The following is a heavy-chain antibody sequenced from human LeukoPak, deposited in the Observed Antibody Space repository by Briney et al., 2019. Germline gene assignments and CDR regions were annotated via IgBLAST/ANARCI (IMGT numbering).Heavy chain of an antibody. V-gene: IGHV3-23*01. CDR1: GFTFNNFA. D-gene: IGHD6-13*01. Sequence: GRSLRLSCTVSGFTFNNFAMTWVRQPPGKGLEWVSTVTTAGTSTDYADSVKGRFTIFRDNSENTLYLQMNSLRAEDTAVYFCAKARSSWAGYFDYWGQGTLVTVSS. J-gene: IGHJ4*02. CDR3: AKARSSWAGYFDY. CDR2: VTTAGTST.